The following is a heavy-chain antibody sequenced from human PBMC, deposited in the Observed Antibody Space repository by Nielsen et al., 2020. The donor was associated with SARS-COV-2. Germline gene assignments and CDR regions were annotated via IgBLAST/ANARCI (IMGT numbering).Heavy chain of an antibody. CDR2: IYYSGST. D-gene: IGHD2-21*01. Sequence: SETLSLTCTVSGGSISSYYWSWIRQPPGKGLEWIGYIYYSGSTNYNPSLKSRVTISVDTSKNQFSLKLSSVTAADTAVYYCARGRRIRTNFDYWGQGTLVTVSS. CDR3: ARGRRIRTNFDY. V-gene: IGHV4-59*13. J-gene: IGHJ4*02. CDR1: GGSISSYY.